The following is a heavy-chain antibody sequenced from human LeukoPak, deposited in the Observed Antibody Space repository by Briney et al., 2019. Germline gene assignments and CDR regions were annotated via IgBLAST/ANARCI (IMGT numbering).Heavy chain of an antibody. CDR1: GGSISSSSYY. J-gene: IGHJ2*01. CDR3: ARLDGIAAAVPQVLSL. CDR2: IYYSGST. D-gene: IGHD6-13*01. V-gene: IGHV4-39*01. Sequence: PSETLSLTCTVSGGSISSSSYYWGWIRQPPGKGLERIGSIYYSGSTYYNPSLKSRVTISVDTSKNQFSLKLSSVTAADTAVYYCARLDGIAAAVPQVLSLWGRGTLVTVSS.